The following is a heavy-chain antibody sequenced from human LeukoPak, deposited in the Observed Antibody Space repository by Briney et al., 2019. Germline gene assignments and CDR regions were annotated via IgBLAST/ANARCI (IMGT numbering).Heavy chain of an antibody. CDR3: SRVPPEDSKNNESYDAFDI. CDR1: GGSFSNYS. J-gene: IGHJ3*02. CDR2: INHSGTT. V-gene: IGHV4-34*01. D-gene: IGHD2/OR15-2a*01. Sequence: SETLSLTCAVSGGSFSNYSRPWIRQSPGKGLEWIGEINHSGTTVYSPSLKSRVTMSVDTSKTQVSLNVTSVTAADTAIYCCSRVPPEDSKNNESYDAFDIWGQGTVVTVSS.